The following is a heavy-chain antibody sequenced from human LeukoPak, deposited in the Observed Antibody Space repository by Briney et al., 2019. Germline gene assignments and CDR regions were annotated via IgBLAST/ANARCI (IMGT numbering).Heavy chain of an antibody. CDR1: GFTLSSYA. CDR3: AKDNAWGYFDY. CDR2: ISGSGGST. D-gene: IGHD3-16*01. Sequence: GGSLRLSCAASGFTLSSYAMSWVRQAPGKGLEWVSAISGSGGSTYYADSVKGRFTISRDNSKNTLYLQMNSLRGEDTAVYYCAKDNAWGYFDYWGQGTLVTVSS. J-gene: IGHJ4*02. V-gene: IGHV3-23*01.